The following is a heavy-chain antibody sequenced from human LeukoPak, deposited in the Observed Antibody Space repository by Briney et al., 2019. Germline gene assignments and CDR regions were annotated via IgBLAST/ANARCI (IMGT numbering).Heavy chain of an antibody. CDR2: VYTSGST. CDR3: ALGGFDFNWFDP. Sequence: SETLSLTCTVSGGSISSGSYSWTWIRQPAGKGLEWIGRVYTSGSTNYNPSLKSRVTISVDTSKNQFSLKLTSVTAADTAVYYCALGGFDFNWFDPWGQGTLVTVSS. D-gene: IGHD3-16*01. CDR1: GGSISSGSYS. V-gene: IGHV4-61*02. J-gene: IGHJ5*02.